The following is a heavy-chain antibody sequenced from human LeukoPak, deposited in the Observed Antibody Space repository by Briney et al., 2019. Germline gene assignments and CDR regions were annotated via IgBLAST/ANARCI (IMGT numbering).Heavy chain of an antibody. Sequence: ASVKVSCKASVYTFTGYYMHWVRQAPGQGLEWMGWIHPNSGGTNNAQKFQGRVTMTRDTSISTAYMELSRLRSDDTAVYYCARESRDGYNPFDYWGQGTLVTVSS. J-gene: IGHJ4*02. CDR3: ARESRDGYNPFDY. CDR2: IHPNSGGT. CDR1: VYTFTGYY. D-gene: IGHD5-24*01. V-gene: IGHV1-2*02.